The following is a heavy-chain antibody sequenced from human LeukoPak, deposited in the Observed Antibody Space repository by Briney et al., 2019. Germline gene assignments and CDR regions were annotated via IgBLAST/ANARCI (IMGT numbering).Heavy chain of an antibody. V-gene: IGHV3-74*01. D-gene: IGHD2-15*01. CDR2: IDSDASRT. CDR1: GFTFNNYW. J-gene: IGHJ3*01. CDR3: ARYCNGDTCDGALDL. Sequence: GGSLRLSCAASGFTFNNYWIHWVRQVPGMDRGWVSRIDSDASRTNYADAVKGRFTISRDNVKNMVYLQMSSLTVEDTAVYYCARYCNGDTCDGALDLWGQGTLVTVSS.